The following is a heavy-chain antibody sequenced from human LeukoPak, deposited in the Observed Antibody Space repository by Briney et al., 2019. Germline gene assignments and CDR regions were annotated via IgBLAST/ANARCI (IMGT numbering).Heavy chain of an antibody. Sequence: PGRSLRLSCTASGFTFGDYAMSWFRQAPGKGLEWVGFIRSKAYGGTTEYAASVKGRFTISRDDSKSIAYLQMNSLKAEDTAVYYCTRVVRSGYSSSWYAFDIWGQGTMVTASS. D-gene: IGHD6-13*01. CDR1: GFTFGDYA. J-gene: IGHJ3*02. CDR2: IRSKAYGGTT. V-gene: IGHV3-49*03. CDR3: TRVVRSGYSSSWYAFDI.